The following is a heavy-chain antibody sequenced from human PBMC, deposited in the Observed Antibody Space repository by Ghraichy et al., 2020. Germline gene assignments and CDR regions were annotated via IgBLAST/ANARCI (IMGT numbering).Heavy chain of an antibody. CDR3: ARAPSSGHSWFHYWYFDI. J-gene: IGHJ2*01. D-gene: IGHD6-19*01. V-gene: IGHV3-21*05. CDR1: GFTFSTYN. Sequence: GGSLRLSCAASGFTFSTYNMNWVRQAPGKGLEWVSYISSSSSYIYYAESLKGRLTISRDNAKNSLFLQMNSLSAEDTAVYYCARAPSSGHSWFHYWYFDIWGRGTLVTVSS. CDR2: ISSSSSYI.